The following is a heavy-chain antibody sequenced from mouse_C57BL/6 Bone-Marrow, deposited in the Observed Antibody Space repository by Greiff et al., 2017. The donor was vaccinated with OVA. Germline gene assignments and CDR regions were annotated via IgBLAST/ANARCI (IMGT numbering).Heavy chain of an antibody. D-gene: IGHD4-1*01. Sequence: VQLQQSGAELVRPGASVKLSCTASGFNIKDDYMHWVKQRPEQGLEWIGWIDPANGDTEYDSKFKGKATMTADTASNTAYMQLSSLTSEDTSVYYCTTSGKVDYWGQGTTLTVSS. CDR2: IDPANGDT. CDR1: GFNIKDDY. J-gene: IGHJ2*01. V-gene: IGHV14-4*01. CDR3: TTSGKVDY.